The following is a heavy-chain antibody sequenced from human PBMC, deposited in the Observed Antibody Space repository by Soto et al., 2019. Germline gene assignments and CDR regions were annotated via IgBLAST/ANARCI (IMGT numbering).Heavy chain of an antibody. D-gene: IGHD6-6*01. CDR1: GGSISSGGYY. V-gene: IGHV4-31*03. Sequence: SETLSLTCTVSGGSISSGGYYWSWIRQHPGKGLEWIGYIYYSGSTYYNPSLKSRVTISVDTSKNQFSLKLSSVTAADTAVCYCARGIAARPNHNWFDPWGQGTLVTVSS. J-gene: IGHJ5*02. CDR3: ARGIAARPNHNWFDP. CDR2: IYYSGST.